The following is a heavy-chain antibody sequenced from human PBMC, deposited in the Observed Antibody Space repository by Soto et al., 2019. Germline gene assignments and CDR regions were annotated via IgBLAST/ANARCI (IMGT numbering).Heavy chain of an antibody. V-gene: IGHV3-73*01. CDR1: GFTFSGSA. Sequence: GGSLRLSCAASGFTFSGSAMHWVRQASGKGLEWVGRIRSKANSYATAYAASVKGRFTISRDDSKNTAYLQMNSLKTEDTAVYYCTRYSSRYYDFWSGYQQTLTQDAFDIWGQGTMVTVSS. CDR3: TRYSSRYYDFWSGYQQTLTQDAFDI. D-gene: IGHD3-3*01. J-gene: IGHJ3*02. CDR2: IRSKANSYAT.